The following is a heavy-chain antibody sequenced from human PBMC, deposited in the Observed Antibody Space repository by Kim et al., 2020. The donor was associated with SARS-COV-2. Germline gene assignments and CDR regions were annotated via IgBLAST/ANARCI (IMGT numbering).Heavy chain of an antibody. D-gene: IGHD2-8*01. V-gene: IGHV1-3*01. CDR1: GYTFTDYC. Sequence: ASVKVSCKASGYTFTDYCMHWVRQAPGQRLEWMGWINAGNGDTIYSQKFQGRVTFSSDTSATTAYMELSSLGSEDAAVYYCARPSYCYNGICPYYDYWGRGTLVTVSS. CDR3: ARPSYCYNGICPYYDY. J-gene: IGHJ4*02. CDR2: INAGNGDT.